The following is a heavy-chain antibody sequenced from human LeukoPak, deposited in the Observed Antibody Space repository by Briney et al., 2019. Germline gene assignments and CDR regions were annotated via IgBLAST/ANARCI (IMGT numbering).Heavy chain of an antibody. CDR3: AFSHDRGGYYFPKLYFDY. Sequence: SETLSLTCTVSGGSISSYYWSWIRQPPGKGLEWIEYIYYSGSTNYNPSLKSRVTISVDTSKNQFSLKLSSVTAADTAVYYCAFSHDRGGYYFPKLYFDYWGQGTLVTVSS. V-gene: IGHV4-59*08. D-gene: IGHD3-22*01. J-gene: IGHJ4*02. CDR2: IYYSGST. CDR1: GGSISSYY.